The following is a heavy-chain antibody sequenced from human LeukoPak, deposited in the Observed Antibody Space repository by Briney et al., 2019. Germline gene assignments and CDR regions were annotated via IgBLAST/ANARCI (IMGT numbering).Heavy chain of an antibody. J-gene: IGHJ3*02. CDR3: ARAIVVVPAAITAFDI. D-gene: IGHD2-2*02. CDR1: GGSFSGYY. Sequence: SETLSLTCAVYGGSFSGYYWSWIRQPPGKGLEWIGRIYTSGSTNYNPSLKSRVTISVDTSKNQFSLKLSSVTAADTAVYYCARAIVVVPAAITAFDIWGQGTMVTVSS. V-gene: IGHV4-59*10. CDR2: IYTSGST.